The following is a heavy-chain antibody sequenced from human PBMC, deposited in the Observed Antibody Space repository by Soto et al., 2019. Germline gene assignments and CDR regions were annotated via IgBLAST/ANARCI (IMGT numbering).Heavy chain of an antibody. CDR1: AYTLINYY. D-gene: IGHD2-2*01. CDR2: ISRSGDST. Sequence: QVQLVQSGAEVKKPGASVKVSCKASAYTLINYYIHWVRQAPGQGLEWMGIISRSGDSTTYAQKLQGRVTVPRDTSTNTGDMELSGLRSEDTAVYYCVTEPPNTSHKPGFDYWGQGTLVTVSS. CDR3: VTEPPNTSHKPGFDY. J-gene: IGHJ4*02. V-gene: IGHV1-46*01.